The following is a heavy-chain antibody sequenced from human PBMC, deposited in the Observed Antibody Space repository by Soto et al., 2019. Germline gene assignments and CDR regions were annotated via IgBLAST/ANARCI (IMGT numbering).Heavy chain of an antibody. D-gene: IGHD5-12*01. Sequence: EVQLVQSGAEVKKPGATVKLSCKVFGHTFTDYYMHWVQQAPGKGLEWMGLVDPEDGETKYAEKFQGRVTISADTSIDTAYMELSSLSSEDTAVYYCATGYSGYGFVVAYYYYAMDVWGQGTTVTVSS. CDR3: ATGYSGYGFVVAYYYYAMDV. V-gene: IGHV1-69-2*01. CDR2: VDPEDGET. CDR1: GHTFTDYY. J-gene: IGHJ6*02.